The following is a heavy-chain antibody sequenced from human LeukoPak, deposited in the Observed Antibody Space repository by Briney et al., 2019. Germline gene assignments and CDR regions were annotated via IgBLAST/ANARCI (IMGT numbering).Heavy chain of an antibody. V-gene: IGHV4-59*12. CDR1: GGAISTYY. D-gene: IGHD3-16*02. Sequence: SETLSLTCTVSGGAISTYYWSWIRQPPGKGLEWIGYIYHSGSTYYNPSLKSRVTISLDRSKNQFSLKLSSLTAADTAVYYCARGSFFDYWGQGTLVTVSS. J-gene: IGHJ4*02. CDR2: IYHSGST. CDR3: ARGSFFDY.